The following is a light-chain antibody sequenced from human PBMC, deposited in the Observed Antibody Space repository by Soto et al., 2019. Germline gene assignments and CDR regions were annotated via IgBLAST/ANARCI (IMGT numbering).Light chain of an antibody. CDR1: RSLSSSY. V-gene: IGKV3-20*01. CDR2: AAS. J-gene: IGKJ2*01. Sequence: ESVLTQYPGTLSWSPGARATLSCRASRSLSSSYVVWYQQKPGHARMLLIDAASRRATGIPDRFSGRGSATEYTSTISRLESEYLAVYYGLQQGTCGQGTKLEIK. CDR3: LQQGT.